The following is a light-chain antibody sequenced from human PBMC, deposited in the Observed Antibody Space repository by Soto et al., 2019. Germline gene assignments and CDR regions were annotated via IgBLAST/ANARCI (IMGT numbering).Light chain of an antibody. V-gene: IGLV2-8*01. Sequence: QSALTQPHSASASPGQSVTIYCTGTNNDIGGYNYVSWYQHHPGKAPQLIIYDVTKRPSGVLDRFFGSKSGNTASLTVAGLQTYDEAEYFCSSYAGSSNLVFGTGTKVTVL. J-gene: IGLJ1*01. CDR1: NNDIGGYNY. CDR3: SSYAGSSNLV. CDR2: DVT.